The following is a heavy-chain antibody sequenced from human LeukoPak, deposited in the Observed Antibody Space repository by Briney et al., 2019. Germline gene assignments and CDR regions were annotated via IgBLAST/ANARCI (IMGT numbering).Heavy chain of an antibody. D-gene: IGHD2-15*01. V-gene: IGHV3-73*01. Sequence: GGSLRLSCAASGFTFSGSAMHWVRQASGKGLEWFGGIRSKANISATAYAASVKGRFTISRDDSKNTAYLQMNSLKTEDTAVYYCTRHFPDRLGYCSGGSCYSGMDVWGQGTTVTVSS. CDR1: GFTFSGSA. J-gene: IGHJ6*02. CDR2: IRSKANISAT. CDR3: TRHFPDRLGYCSGGSCYSGMDV.